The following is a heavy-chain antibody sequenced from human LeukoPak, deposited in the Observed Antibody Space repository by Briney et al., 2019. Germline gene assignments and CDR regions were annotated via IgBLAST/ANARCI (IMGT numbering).Heavy chain of an antibody. CDR2: INHSGST. CDR1: GGSFSGYY. V-gene: IGHV4-34*01. CDR3: ASRGVVVPAALVY. J-gene: IGHJ4*02. D-gene: IGHD2-2*01. Sequence: SETLSLTCAVYGGSFSGYYWSWIRQPPGKGLERIGEINHSGSTNYNPSLKSRVTISVDTSKNQFSLKLSSVTAADTAVYYCASRGVVVPAALVYWGQGTLVTVSS.